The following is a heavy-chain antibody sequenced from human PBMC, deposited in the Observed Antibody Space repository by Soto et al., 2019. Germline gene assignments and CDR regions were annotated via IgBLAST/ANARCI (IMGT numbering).Heavy chain of an antibody. CDR2: ISYDGSHQ. J-gene: IGHJ4*02. Sequence: GGSLRLSCAASGFTFSNYGMHWVRQTPGKGLEWVAVISYDGSHQFYTDSVKGRFTISRDNSKNTLLLQMNSLGAEDTAVYYCAKDSNKYSSSLRGRYFDYWGQGIGVTVSS. V-gene: IGHV3-30*18. CDR3: AKDSNKYSSSLRGRYFDY. D-gene: IGHD4-4*01. CDR1: GFTFSNYG.